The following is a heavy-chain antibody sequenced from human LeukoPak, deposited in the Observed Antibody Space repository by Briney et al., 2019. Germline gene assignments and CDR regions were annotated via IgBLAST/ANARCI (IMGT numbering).Heavy chain of an antibody. CDR1: GFTVSSNY. J-gene: IGHJ3*02. V-gene: IGHV3-23*01. CDR3: AKDRGGSLWFGEYGGAFDI. D-gene: IGHD3-10*01. Sequence: GGSLRLSCAASGFTVSSNYMGWVRQAPGKGLEWVSVISGSGGSTYYADSVKGRFTISRDNSKNTLYLQMNSLRAEDTAVYYCAKDRGGSLWFGEYGGAFDIWGQGTMVTVSS. CDR2: ISGSGGST.